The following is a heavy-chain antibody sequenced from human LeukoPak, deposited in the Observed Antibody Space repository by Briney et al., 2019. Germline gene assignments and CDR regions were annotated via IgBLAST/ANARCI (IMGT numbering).Heavy chain of an antibody. V-gene: IGHV1-69*05. Sequence: GASVKVSCKASGGNFSSYAISWVRQAPGQGLEWMGGIIPIFGTANYAQKFQGRVTITRDTSASTAYMELSSLTSEDTAVYYCARGRWSATTATYYLDFWGQGTLVTVSS. CDR2: IIPIFGTA. CDR3: ARGRWSATTATYYLDF. D-gene: IGHD5-24*01. J-gene: IGHJ4*02. CDR1: GGNFSSYA.